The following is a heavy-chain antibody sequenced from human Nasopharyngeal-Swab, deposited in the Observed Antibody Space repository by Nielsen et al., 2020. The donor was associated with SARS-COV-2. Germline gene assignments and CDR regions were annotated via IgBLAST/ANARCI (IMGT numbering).Heavy chain of an antibody. J-gene: IGHJ6*02. CDR1: GFTFSSYE. Sequence: GESLKISCAASGFTFSSYEMKWVRQAPGKGLEWVSYISSSGRTIYYADSVKGRFTISRDNSKNTVNLQMNSLRVEDTAIYYCAKDRDSGDDSDDYYHYYGMDVWGQGTTVTVFS. V-gene: IGHV3-48*03. D-gene: IGHD5-12*01. CDR2: ISSSGRTI. CDR3: AKDRDSGDDSDDYYHYYGMDV.